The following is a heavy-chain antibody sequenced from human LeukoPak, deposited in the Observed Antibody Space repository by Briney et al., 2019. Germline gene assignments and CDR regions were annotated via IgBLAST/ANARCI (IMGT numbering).Heavy chain of an antibody. CDR2: FDPEDGET. CDR3: ATDISSSWYRDFDY. D-gene: IGHD6-13*01. CDR1: GYTLTELS. V-gene: IGHV1-24*01. J-gene: IGHJ4*02. Sequence: ASVKVSCKISGYTLTELSMHWVRQAPGKGLEWMGGFDPEDGETIYAQKFQGRVTMTEDTSTDTAYMELSSLRSEDTAVYYCATDISSSWYRDFDYWGQGTLVTVSS.